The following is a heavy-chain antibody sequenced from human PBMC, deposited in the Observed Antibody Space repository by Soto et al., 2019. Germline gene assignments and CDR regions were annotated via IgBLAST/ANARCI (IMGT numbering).Heavy chain of an antibody. V-gene: IGHV3-21*01. Sequence: GGSLRLSCAASGFTFSIYDMNWVRQAPGTGLEWVSSISSSSTYIHYADSVKGRFTISRDNAKNSLYLQMNSLRAEDTAVYYCARKYCSSTSCPEYYFDYWGQGTLVTVSS. J-gene: IGHJ4*02. CDR1: GFTFSIYD. D-gene: IGHD2-2*01. CDR2: ISSSSTYI. CDR3: ARKYCSSTSCPEYYFDY.